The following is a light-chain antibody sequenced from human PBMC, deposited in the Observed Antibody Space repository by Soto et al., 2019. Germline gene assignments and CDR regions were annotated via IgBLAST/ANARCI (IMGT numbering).Light chain of an antibody. Sequence: IMLTQSPATLSLSPGERASLSCRANQIVSNYLAWYQQKPGQAPMLLIYDASNRAAGIPARFSGSGSGTDFTLTISSLEPEDFAVYYCQQRTNWPPITFGQGTRLEIK. J-gene: IGKJ5*01. CDR3: QQRTNWPPIT. CDR1: QIVSNY. CDR2: DAS. V-gene: IGKV3-11*01.